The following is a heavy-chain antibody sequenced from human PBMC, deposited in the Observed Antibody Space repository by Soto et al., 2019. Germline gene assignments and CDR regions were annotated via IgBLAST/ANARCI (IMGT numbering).Heavy chain of an antibody. CDR1: GGTISNYA. CDR3: AGGGFWSGYYSWFDP. V-gene: IGHV1-69*12. D-gene: IGHD3-3*01. CDR2: IIPLFGTT. J-gene: IGHJ5*02. Sequence: QVQLVQSGAEVKKPGSSVKVSCKTSGGTISNYAISWVRQAPGQGLEWMGGIIPLFGTTNYAQKFQGRVTMXXDXSXXTAYMELSSLRSEDTAVYYCAGGGFWSGYYSWFDPWGQGTLVTVSS.